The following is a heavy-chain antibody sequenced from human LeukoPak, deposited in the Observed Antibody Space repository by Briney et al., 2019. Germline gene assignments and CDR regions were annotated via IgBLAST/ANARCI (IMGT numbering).Heavy chain of an antibody. J-gene: IGHJ4*02. CDR1: GFTVSSDY. V-gene: IGHV3-53*01. CDR3: ARAYQWVSL. Sequence: QAGGSLRLSCAVSGFTVSSDYMSWVRQAPGKGLEWVSVIYSGGNIYYADSVKGRFAISTDDSKNTLYLQMNSLRAEDTAVYYCARAYQWVSLWGQGSLVTVSS. CDR2: IYSGGNI. D-gene: IGHD1-26*01.